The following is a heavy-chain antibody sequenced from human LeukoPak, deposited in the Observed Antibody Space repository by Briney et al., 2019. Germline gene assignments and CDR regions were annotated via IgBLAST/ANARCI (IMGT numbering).Heavy chain of an antibody. CDR3: ARAAGGSSYDRMDV. CDR2: ISGSGDTT. D-gene: IGHD3-22*01. Sequence: GGSLRLSCAASGFTFSSCSMNWVRQAPGQGLHWVSAISGSGDTTYYADSVKGRFNISRDNSKSTLYLEMNSLRAEDTAVYYCARAAGGSSYDRMDVWGQGTAVTVSS. J-gene: IGHJ6*02. V-gene: IGHV3-23*01. CDR1: GFTFSSCS.